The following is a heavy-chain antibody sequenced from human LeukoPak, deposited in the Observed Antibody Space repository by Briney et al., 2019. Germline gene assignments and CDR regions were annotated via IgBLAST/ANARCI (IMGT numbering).Heavy chain of an antibody. CDR3: ARDLLPPATVAATGDAFDI. D-gene: IGHD6-19*01. Sequence: GGSLRLSCAASGFTFSSYSMNWVRQAPGKGLEWVSYISSSSSTIYYADSVKGRFTISRDNAKNSLYLQMNSLRAEDTALYYCARDLLPPATVAATGDAFDIWGQGTMVTVSS. J-gene: IGHJ3*02. V-gene: IGHV3-48*01. CDR1: GFTFSSYS. CDR2: ISSSSSTI.